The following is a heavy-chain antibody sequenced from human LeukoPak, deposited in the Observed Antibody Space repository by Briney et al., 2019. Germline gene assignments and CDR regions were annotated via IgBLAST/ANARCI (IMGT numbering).Heavy chain of an antibody. CDR3: ARVPYSSGWYPQNSRYSGRTERRKGWFDP. CDR2: INHSGST. J-gene: IGHJ5*02. V-gene: IGHV4-34*01. D-gene: IGHD6-19*01. Sequence: SETLSLACAVYAGSFSGYYWSWIRQPPGKGLEWIGEINHSGSTNYNPSLKSRVTISVDTSKNQFSLKLSSVTAADTAVYYCARVPYSSGWYPQNSRYSGRTERRKGWFDPWGQGTLVTVSS. CDR1: AGSFSGYY.